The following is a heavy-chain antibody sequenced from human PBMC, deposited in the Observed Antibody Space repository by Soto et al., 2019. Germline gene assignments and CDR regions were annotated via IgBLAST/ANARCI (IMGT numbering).Heavy chain of an antibody. CDR3: AHIPNYYQYDWFAP. CDR1: GFSLTTRGVG. CDR2: IYWDDDK. D-gene: IGHD3-16*01. V-gene: IGHV2-5*02. Sequence: QITLKESGPTLVKPTQTLTLTCTFSGFSLTTRGVGVGWIRQPPGKALECLALIYWDDDKRYSPSLQSRLSITKDNSKNQVVLTMTNVDPVDTATYYCAHIPNYYQYDWFAPWGQGTLVSVSS. J-gene: IGHJ5*02.